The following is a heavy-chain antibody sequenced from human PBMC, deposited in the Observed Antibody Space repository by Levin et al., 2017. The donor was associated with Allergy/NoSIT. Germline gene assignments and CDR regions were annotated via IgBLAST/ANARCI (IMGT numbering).Heavy chain of an antibody. D-gene: IGHD2-15*01. J-gene: IGHJ4*02. CDR2: IWYDGSNK. CDR1: GFTFSSYG. CDR3: ARDDCSGGSCYPGY. V-gene: IGHV3-33*01. Sequence: GESLKISCAASGFTFSSYGMHWVRQAPGKGLEWVAVIWYDGSNKYYADSVKGRFTISRDNSKNTLYLQMNSLRAEDTAVYYCARDDCSGGSCYPGYWGQGTLVTVSS.